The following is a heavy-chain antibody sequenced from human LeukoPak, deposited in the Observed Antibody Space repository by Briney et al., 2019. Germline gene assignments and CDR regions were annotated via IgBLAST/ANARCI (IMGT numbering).Heavy chain of an antibody. Sequence: PGRSLRLSCTASGFTFGDYAMSWVRQAPGKGLEWVGFIRSKAYGGTTEYAASVKGRFTISRADSKSIAYLQMNSLKTEDTAVYYCTRSAAGIDYWGQGTLVTVSS. D-gene: IGHD6-13*01. CDR1: GFTFGDYA. CDR3: TRSAAGIDY. CDR2: IRSKAYGGTT. J-gene: IGHJ4*02. V-gene: IGHV3-49*04.